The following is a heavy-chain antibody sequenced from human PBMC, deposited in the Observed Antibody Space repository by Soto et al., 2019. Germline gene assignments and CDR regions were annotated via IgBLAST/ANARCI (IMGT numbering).Heavy chain of an antibody. V-gene: IGHV3-30-3*01. D-gene: IGHD6-19*01. CDR2: ISYDGSNK. Sequence: QVPLVESGGGVVQPGRSLRLSCAASGFTFSSYAMHWVRQAPGKGLEWVAVISYDGSNKYYADSVKGRFTISRDNSKNTLYLQMNSLRAEDTAVYYCARTRQWLVLQPYDYWGQGTLVTVSS. CDR1: GFTFSSYA. CDR3: ARTRQWLVLQPYDY. J-gene: IGHJ4*02.